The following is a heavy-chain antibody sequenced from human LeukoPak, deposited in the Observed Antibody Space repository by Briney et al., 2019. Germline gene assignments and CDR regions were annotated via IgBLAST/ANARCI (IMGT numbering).Heavy chain of an antibody. CDR3: ARGAVTYYYDSSGYYLGY. V-gene: IGHV3-48*03. CDR2: ISSSGSTI. D-gene: IGHD3-22*01. Sequence: GGSLRLSCAASGFTFSSYEMNWVRQAPGKGLEWVSYISSSGSTIYYADSVKGRITISRDNSKNTLYLQMNSLRAEDTAVYYCARGAVTYYYDSSGYYLGYWGQGTLVTVSP. J-gene: IGHJ4*02. CDR1: GFTFSSYE.